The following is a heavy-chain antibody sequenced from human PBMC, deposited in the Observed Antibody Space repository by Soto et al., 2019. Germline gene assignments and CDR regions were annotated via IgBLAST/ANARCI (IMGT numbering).Heavy chain of an antibody. Sequence: SETLSLTCTVSGGSVSSGDYYWSWIRQPPGKGLEWIGYIYYSGSTYYNPSLKSRVTISVDTSKNQFSLKLSSVTAADTAVYYCARDLRGQWLDSFDYWGQGTLVTVSS. D-gene: IGHD6-19*01. CDR3: ARDLRGQWLDSFDY. V-gene: IGHV4-30-4*01. CDR1: GGSVSSGDYY. CDR2: IYYSGST. J-gene: IGHJ4*02.